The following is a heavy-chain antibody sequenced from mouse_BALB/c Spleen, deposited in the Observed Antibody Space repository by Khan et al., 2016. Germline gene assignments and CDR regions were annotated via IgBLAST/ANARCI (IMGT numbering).Heavy chain of an antibody. D-gene: IGHD1-2*01. CDR3: GRMARTIN. CDR1: GFTFSSYG. V-gene: IGHV5-6-3*01. Sequence: EVELVESGGGLVQPGGSLKLSCAASGFTFSSYGMSWVRQTPDKSLELVATINSNGGSTYYPDSVKGRFTISRDNAKHTLYLSLSSLMSEDTAMYYCGRMARTINWGQGTTLTVTS. CDR2: INSNGGST. J-gene: IGHJ2*01.